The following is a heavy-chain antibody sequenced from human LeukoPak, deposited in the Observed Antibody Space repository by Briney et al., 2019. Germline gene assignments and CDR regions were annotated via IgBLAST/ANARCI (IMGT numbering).Heavy chain of an antibody. J-gene: IGHJ5*02. CDR1: GYTFTGYN. CDR3: ARHVWGEGYNS. V-gene: IGHV1-2*02. CDR2: INPNSGGT. Sequence: ASVKVSCKASGYTFTGYNIHWVRQAPGQGLEWMGWINPNSGGTNYAQKFQGRVTMTRDTSITTAYMALSRLRSDDTAVYYCARHVWGEGYNSWGQGTLVTVSS. D-gene: IGHD1-14*01.